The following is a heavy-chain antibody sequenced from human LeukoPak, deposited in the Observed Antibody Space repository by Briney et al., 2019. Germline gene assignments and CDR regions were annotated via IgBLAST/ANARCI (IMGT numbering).Heavy chain of an antibody. V-gene: IGHV4-61*02. CDR3: ARDVVAAPGTWDY. Sequence: SETLSLTCTVSGGSISSGSYYWSWIRQPAGKGLEWIGRIYTSGSTNYNPSLKSRATMSVDTSKNQFSLKLSSVTAADTAVYYCARDVVAAPGTWDYWGQGTLVTVSS. CDR1: GGSISSGSYY. J-gene: IGHJ4*02. CDR2: IYTSGST. D-gene: IGHD6-13*01.